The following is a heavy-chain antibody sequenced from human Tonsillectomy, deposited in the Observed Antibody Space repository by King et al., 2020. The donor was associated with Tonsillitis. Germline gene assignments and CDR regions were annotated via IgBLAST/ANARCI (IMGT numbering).Heavy chain of an antibody. D-gene: IGHD3-22*01. CDR3: ARVVQLYSSGYQGDDAFDI. Sequence: VQLVESGGGLIQPGGSLRLSCAASGFTVSRSSMSWVRQAPGKGLEWVSLIYSAVGTYYADSVKGRFTISRDNAKNTLHLQTNSLRVEDTAVYYCARVVQLYSSGYQGDDAFDIWGQGTMVTVSS. J-gene: IGHJ3*02. V-gene: IGHV3-53*01. CDR1: GFTVSRSS. CDR2: IYSAVGT.